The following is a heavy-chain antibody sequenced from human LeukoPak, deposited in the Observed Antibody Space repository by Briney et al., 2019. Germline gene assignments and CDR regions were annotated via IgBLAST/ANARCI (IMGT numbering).Heavy chain of an antibody. Sequence: SGGSLRLSCAASGFTFSSYAMHWVRQAPGKGLEWVAVISYDGSNKYYADSVKGRFTISRDNSKNTLYLQMNSLRAEDTAVYYCAKDALKRRVWSYGGSAARHLDHWGQGILITVSS. J-gene: IGHJ4*02. D-gene: IGHD4-23*01. CDR3: AKDALKRRVWSYGGSAARHLDH. CDR1: GFTFSSYA. CDR2: ISYDGSNK. V-gene: IGHV3-30-3*01.